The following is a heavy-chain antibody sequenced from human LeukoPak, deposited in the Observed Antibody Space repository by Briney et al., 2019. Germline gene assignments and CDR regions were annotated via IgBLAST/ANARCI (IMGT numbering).Heavy chain of an antibody. CDR3: ARVIAVAGDLLGWFDP. Sequence: SVKVSCKASGFTFTSSAVQWVRQARGQRLEWIGWIVVGSGNTNYAQKFQERVTITRDMSTSTAYMELSSLRSEDTAVYYCARVIAVAGDLLGWFDPWGQGTLVTVSS. V-gene: IGHV1-58*01. CDR1: GFTFTSSA. D-gene: IGHD6-19*01. CDR2: IVVGSGNT. J-gene: IGHJ5*02.